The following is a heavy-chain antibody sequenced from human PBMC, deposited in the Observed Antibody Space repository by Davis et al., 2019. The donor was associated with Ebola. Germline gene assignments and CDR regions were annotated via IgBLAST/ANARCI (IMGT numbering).Heavy chain of an antibody. CDR2: LYYRGST. D-gene: IGHD3-3*01. CDR1: GGSISSSSYY. CDR3: ARHVFGGFLEWLLEGGAYFDY. V-gene: IGHV4-39*01. J-gene: IGHJ4*02. Sequence: SETLSLTCTVSGGSISSSSYYWGWIRQPPGKGLAWIGCLYYRGSTYYNPSLKSRVTISVDTSKNQFSLKLSSVTAADTAVYCCARHVFGGFLEWLLEGGAYFDYWGQGTLVTVSS.